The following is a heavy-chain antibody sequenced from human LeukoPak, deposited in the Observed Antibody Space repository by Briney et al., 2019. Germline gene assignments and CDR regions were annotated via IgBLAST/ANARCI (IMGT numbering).Heavy chain of an antibody. Sequence: ASVKVSCKASVYTFTSYYMHWVRQAPGQGLEWMGIINPSGGSTSYAQKFQGRVTITRDTSTSTVYMELSSLRSEDTAVYYCAREERYNWNDGDAFDIWGQGTMVTVSS. J-gene: IGHJ3*02. V-gene: IGHV1-46*01. CDR2: INPSGGST. CDR1: VYTFTSYY. D-gene: IGHD1-1*01. CDR3: AREERYNWNDGDAFDI.